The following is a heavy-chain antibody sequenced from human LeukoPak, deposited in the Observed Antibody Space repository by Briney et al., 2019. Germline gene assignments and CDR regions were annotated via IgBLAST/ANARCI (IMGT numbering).Heavy chain of an antibody. D-gene: IGHD2-15*01. CDR1: GGSFSGYY. CDR2: INHSGST. V-gene: IGHV4-34*01. Sequence: SETLSLTCAVYGGSFSGYYWSWIRQPPGKGLEWIGEINHSGSTNYNPSLKSRVTISVDTSKNQFSLKLSSVTAADTAVYYCARSQVVVVSRNYMDVGGKGTTVTVSS. J-gene: IGHJ6*03. CDR3: ARSQVVVVSRNYMDV.